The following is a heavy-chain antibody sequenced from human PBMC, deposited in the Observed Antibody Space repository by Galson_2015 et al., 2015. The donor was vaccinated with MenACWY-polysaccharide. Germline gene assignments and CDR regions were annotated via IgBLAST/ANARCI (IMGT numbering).Heavy chain of an antibody. Sequence: SVKVSCKASGYNFTSYDINWVRQAAGQGLEWMGWMNPTSGNTGSAQKFQGRVTMTSNSAMTTAYMELSSLRSEDTAVYYCARIIARKHAFVDSWGQGTLVSVS. CDR2: MNPTSGNT. CDR3: ARIIARKHAFVDS. CDR1: GYNFTSYD. J-gene: IGHJ4*02. V-gene: IGHV1-8*01. D-gene: IGHD2-21*01.